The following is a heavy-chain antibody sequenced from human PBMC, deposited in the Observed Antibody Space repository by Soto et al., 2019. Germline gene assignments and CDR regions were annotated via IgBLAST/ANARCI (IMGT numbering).Heavy chain of an antibody. CDR3: ARRLRTYYYYYGMDV. Sequence: QVQLVQSGAEVKKPGASVKVSCKASGYTFTSYDINWVRQATGQGLEWMGWMNPNSGNTGYAQKFQGRVTMXXNXSXXTAYMELSSLRSEDTAVYYCARRLRTYYYYYGMDVWGQGTTVTVSS. J-gene: IGHJ6*02. CDR1: GYTFTSYD. V-gene: IGHV1-8*01. CDR2: MNPNSGNT.